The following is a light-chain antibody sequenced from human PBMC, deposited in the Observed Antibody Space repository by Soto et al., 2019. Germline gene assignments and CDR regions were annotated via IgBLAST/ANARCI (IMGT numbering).Light chain of an antibody. J-gene: IGKJ1*01. CDR3: QQYGSSPGT. CDR1: QSVSSSY. Sequence: EIVLTQSPGTLSLSPGERATLSCRASQSVSSSYLAWHQQKPGQAPSLLIYDTSTRATGVPDRFSGSGSGTDFALTISRVEPEDFAIYFCQQYGSSPGTFGQGTKVEI. V-gene: IGKV3-20*01. CDR2: DTS.